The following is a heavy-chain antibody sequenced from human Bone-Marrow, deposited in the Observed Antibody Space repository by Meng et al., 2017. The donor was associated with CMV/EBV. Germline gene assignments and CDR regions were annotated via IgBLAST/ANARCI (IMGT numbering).Heavy chain of an antibody. J-gene: IGHJ6*01. D-gene: IGHD3-3*01. Sequence: SETLSLTCTVSGGSISSYYWSWIRQPAGKGLEWIGRIYTSGSTNYNPSLKSRVTMSVDTSKNQFSLKLSSVTAADTAVYYCARADGYDFWSGYYKPYYYGMDVWGQGTTVTVSS. CDR3: ARADGYDFWSGYYKPYYYGMDV. CDR1: GGSISSYY. V-gene: IGHV4-4*07. CDR2: IYTSGST.